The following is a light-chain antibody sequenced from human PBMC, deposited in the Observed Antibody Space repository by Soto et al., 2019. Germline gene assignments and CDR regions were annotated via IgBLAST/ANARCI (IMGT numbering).Light chain of an antibody. Sequence: EIVLTQSPATLSLSPGERATLSCGASQSVSRSYLAWYQQKPGLAPRLLIYDASSMATGIPDRFSGSGSGTDFTLAISRLEPEDFAVYYWQQYGRSPPYTFGQGTKLEIK. CDR3: QQYGRSPPYT. V-gene: IGKV3D-20*01. J-gene: IGKJ2*01. CDR2: DAS. CDR1: QSVSRSY.